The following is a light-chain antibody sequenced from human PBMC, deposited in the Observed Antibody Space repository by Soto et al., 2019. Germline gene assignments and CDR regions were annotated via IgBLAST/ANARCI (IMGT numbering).Light chain of an antibody. Sequence: DIVMTQSPDSLAVSLGERATVNCKSSQNVLYSSNNKNYLAWYQQKPRQPPKLLIYWASTRESGVPDRFSGSGSGTDFTLTISSLQAEDVAVYYCQQYYSSPITFGPGTRLEIK. J-gene: IGKJ5*01. CDR3: QQYYSSPIT. CDR1: QNVLYSSNNKNY. V-gene: IGKV4-1*01. CDR2: WAS.